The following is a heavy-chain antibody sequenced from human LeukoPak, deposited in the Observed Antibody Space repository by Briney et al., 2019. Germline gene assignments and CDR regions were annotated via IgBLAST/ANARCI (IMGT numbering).Heavy chain of an antibody. J-gene: IGHJ4*02. CDR1: GFTFSSYW. D-gene: IGHD3-10*01. CDR2: IKQDGSEK. V-gene: IGHV3-7*01. Sequence: PGGSLRLSCAASGFTFSSYWMSWVRQAPGKGLEWVANIKQDGSEKYYVDSVKGRFTISRDNAKNSLYLQMNSLRAEDTAVYYCAREDRVVRGVDDYWGQGTLVTVSS. CDR3: AREDRVVRGVDDY.